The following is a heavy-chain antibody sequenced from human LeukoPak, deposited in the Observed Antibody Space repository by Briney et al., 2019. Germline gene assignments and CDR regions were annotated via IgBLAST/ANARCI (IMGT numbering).Heavy chain of an antibody. D-gene: IGHD6-13*01. V-gene: IGHV4-4*07. CDR1: GGSISSYY. CDR3: VAYGDSWFEY. CDR2: VDTSGST. J-gene: IGHJ4*02. Sequence: SETLSLTCTVSGGSISSYYWAWLRQSAGKGLDWIGRVDTSGSTKYNPSLRSRVGMSTDTSRNLLSLRLSSVAAEDTAVYYCVAYGDSWFEYWGQGALVTVSS.